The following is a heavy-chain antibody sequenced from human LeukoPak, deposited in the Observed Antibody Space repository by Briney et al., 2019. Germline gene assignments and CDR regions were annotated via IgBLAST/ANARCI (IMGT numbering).Heavy chain of an antibody. CDR3: ARTDSGSYYYYGMDV. V-gene: IGHV4-34*01. CDR1: GGSFSGYY. CDR2: INHSGST. D-gene: IGHD3-22*01. Sequence: SETLSLTCAVYGGSFSGYYWSWIRQPPGKGLEWIGEINHSGSTNYNPSLKSRVTISVDTSKNQFSLELSSVTAADTAVYYCARTDSGSYYYYGMDVWGQGTTVTVSS. J-gene: IGHJ6*02.